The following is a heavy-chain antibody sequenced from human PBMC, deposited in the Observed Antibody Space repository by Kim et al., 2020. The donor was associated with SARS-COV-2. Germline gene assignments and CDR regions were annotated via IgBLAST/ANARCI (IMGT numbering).Heavy chain of an antibody. CDR3: ARGTMVRGVIGPGAIDY. D-gene: IGHD3-10*01. Sequence: LKSRVTISVDTSKNQFSLKLSSVTAADTAVYYCARGTMVRGVIGPGAIDYWGQGTLVTVSS. J-gene: IGHJ4*02. V-gene: IGHV4-34*01.